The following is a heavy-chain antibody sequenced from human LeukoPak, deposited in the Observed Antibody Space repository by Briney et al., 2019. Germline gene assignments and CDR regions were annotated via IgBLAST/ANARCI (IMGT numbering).Heavy chain of an antibody. CDR3: ARGERSSWPPSYYYMDV. J-gene: IGHJ6*03. Sequence: SETLSLTCTVSGGSISSYYWSWIRQPPGKGLEWIGYIYYSGSTNYNPSLKSRVTISVDTSKNQFSLKLSSVTAADTAVYYCARGERSSWPPSYYYMDVWGKGTTVTISS. CDR2: IYYSGST. D-gene: IGHD6-13*01. V-gene: IGHV4-59*01. CDR1: GGSISSYY.